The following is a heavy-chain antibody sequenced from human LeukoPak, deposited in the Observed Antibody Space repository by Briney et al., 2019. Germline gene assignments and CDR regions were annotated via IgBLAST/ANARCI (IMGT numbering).Heavy chain of an antibody. J-gene: IGHJ5*02. CDR3: ARDPRPLQDSTQNWFDP. CDR2: IPYDGTNK. Sequence: GGSLRLSCAASGFTFSNYGMHWVRQAPGTGLEWVAYIPYDGTNKYYADSVKGRFTISRDDAKNSLYLQMNSLRAEDTALYHCARDPRPLQDSTQNWFDPWGQGTLVTVSS. V-gene: IGHV3-30*02. D-gene: IGHD2-15*01. CDR1: GFTFSNYG.